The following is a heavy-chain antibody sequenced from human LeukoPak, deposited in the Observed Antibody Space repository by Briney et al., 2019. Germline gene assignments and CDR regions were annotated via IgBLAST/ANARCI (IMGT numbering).Heavy chain of an antibody. D-gene: IGHD7-27*01. CDR1: GGTFSSYA. Sequence: PVKVSCKASGGTFSSYAISWVRQAPGQGLEWMGRIIPIFGTANYAQKFQGRVTITTDESTSTAYMELSSLRSEDTAVYYCARDAETGEGYFDYWGQGTLVTVSS. J-gene: IGHJ4*02. CDR3: ARDAETGEGYFDY. CDR2: IIPIFGTA. V-gene: IGHV1-69*05.